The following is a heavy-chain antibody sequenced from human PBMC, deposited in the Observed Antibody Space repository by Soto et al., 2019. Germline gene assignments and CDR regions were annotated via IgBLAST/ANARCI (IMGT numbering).Heavy chain of an antibody. V-gene: IGHV3-74*01. CDR1: GFSVSNYW. Sequence: GGSVRLSCAASGFSVSNYWMNWDRQAPGKGLVWVSHIKSDGTTSYADSAEGRFTVSRDDAKNTFYLQMNGLRAEDTAVYYCAKDRGEEGLKFLEWFGGMDVWGHGTTVTVSS. CDR3: AKDRGEEGLKFLEWFGGMDV. CDR2: IKSDGTT. J-gene: IGHJ6*02. D-gene: IGHD3-3*01.